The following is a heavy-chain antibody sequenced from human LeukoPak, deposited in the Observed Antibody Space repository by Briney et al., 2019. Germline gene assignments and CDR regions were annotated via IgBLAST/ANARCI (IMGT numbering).Heavy chain of an antibody. J-gene: IGHJ3*02. Sequence: GGSLRLPCAASGFTFSSYSMNWVRQAPGKGLEWVSYISSSSSTIYYADSVKGRFTISRDNAKNSLYLQMNSLRAEDTAVYYCARDGEMATIRGDAFDIWGQGTMVTVSS. CDR1: GFTFSSYS. V-gene: IGHV3-48*01. D-gene: IGHD5-12*01. CDR3: ARDGEMATIRGDAFDI. CDR2: ISSSSSTI.